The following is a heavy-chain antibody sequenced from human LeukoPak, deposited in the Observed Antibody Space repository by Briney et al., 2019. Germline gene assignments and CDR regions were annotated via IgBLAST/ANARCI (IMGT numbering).Heavy chain of an antibody. CDR3: ARAEIIAARPVWFDY. V-gene: IGHV5-51*01. CDR1: GYTFTSYW. D-gene: IGHD6-6*01. J-gene: IGHJ4*02. CDR2: IYPGDSDT. Sequence: GESLKISCKGAGYTFTSYWIAWVRRMPGKGLEWMGVIYPGDSDTRYSPSFQGQVTISADKSISTAYLQWSSLKASDTAIYYCARAEIIAARPVWFDYWGQGALVTVSS.